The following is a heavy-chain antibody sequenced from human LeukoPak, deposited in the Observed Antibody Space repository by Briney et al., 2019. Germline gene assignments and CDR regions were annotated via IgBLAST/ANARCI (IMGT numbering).Heavy chain of an antibody. D-gene: IGHD5-12*01. CDR3: ARMLNGAYDV. V-gene: IGHV1-2*02. Sequence: ASVKVSCKASGYTFTGYYMHWVRQAPGQGLEWMGWINPNSGGTNYAQKFQGRVTMTRDTSFSTAYMEVSRLRSDDTAVYYCARMLNGAYDVWGQGTLVTVSS. J-gene: IGHJ4*02. CDR2: INPNSGGT. CDR1: GYTFTGYY.